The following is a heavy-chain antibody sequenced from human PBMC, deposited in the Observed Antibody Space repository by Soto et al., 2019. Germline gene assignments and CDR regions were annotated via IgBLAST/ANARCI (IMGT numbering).Heavy chain of an antibody. Sequence: SPTLSLTCAISGDSVSSNSAAWNWIRQSPSRGLEWLGRTYYRSKWYNDYAVSVKSRITINPDTSKNQFSLQLNSVTPEDTAVYYCARGDLGYCSGGSCFYYYYYMDVWGKGTTVTVSS. V-gene: IGHV6-1*01. CDR2: TYYRSKWYN. CDR1: GDSVSSNSAA. D-gene: IGHD2-15*01. CDR3: ARGDLGYCSGGSCFYYYYYMDV. J-gene: IGHJ6*03.